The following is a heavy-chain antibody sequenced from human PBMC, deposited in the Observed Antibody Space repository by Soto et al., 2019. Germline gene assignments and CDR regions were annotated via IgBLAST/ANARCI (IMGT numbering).Heavy chain of an antibody. CDR3: AKDLYIVVVPAALAHGMDV. Sequence: GGSLRLSCAASGFTFSSYAMSWVRQAPGKGLEWVSAISGSGGSTYYADSVKGRFTISRDNSKNTLYLQMNSLRAEDTAVYYCAKDLYIVVVPAALAHGMDVWGQGTTVTV. V-gene: IGHV3-23*01. D-gene: IGHD2-2*01. CDR2: ISGSGGST. CDR1: GFTFSSYA. J-gene: IGHJ6*02.